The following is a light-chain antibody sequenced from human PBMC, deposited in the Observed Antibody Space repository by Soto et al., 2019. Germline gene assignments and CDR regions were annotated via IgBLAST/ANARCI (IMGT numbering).Light chain of an antibody. CDR2: EVT. CDR3: SSYTGSSTLVYV. V-gene: IGLV2-14*01. Sequence: QSALTQPASVSGSPGQSITISCTGTSSVVGGYNFVSWYQQHSGKAPKLMIYEVTNRPSGVSNRFSGSKSGNTASLTISGLQAEDEATYYCSSYTGSSTLVYVFGTGTKLTVL. J-gene: IGLJ1*01. CDR1: SSVVGGYNF.